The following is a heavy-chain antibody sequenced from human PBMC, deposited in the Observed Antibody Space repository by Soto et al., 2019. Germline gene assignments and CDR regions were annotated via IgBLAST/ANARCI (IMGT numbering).Heavy chain of an antibody. Sequence: VQLKESGPGLVKPSETLSLTCNVSGGPIKTGDYYWNWIRQPPGKGLEWIGYVFYSGATNYSPSLKSRAAIAMDTSKNQFSLSLTSVTDADTAVYYCARAGFSYGHLLFWGQGIRVTVST. CDR3: ARAGFSYGHLLF. J-gene: IGHJ4*02. V-gene: IGHV4-30-4*01. CDR1: GGPIKTGDYY. CDR2: VFYSGAT. D-gene: IGHD3-10*01.